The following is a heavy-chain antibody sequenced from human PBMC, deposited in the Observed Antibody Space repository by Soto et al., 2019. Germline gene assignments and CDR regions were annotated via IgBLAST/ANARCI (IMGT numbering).Heavy chain of an antibody. J-gene: IGHJ3*02. V-gene: IGHV3-48*01. CDR2: ISSSSSTI. D-gene: IGHD3-10*01. CDR1: GFTFSSYS. Sequence: GGSLRLSCAASGFTFSSYSMNWVRQAPGKGLEWVSYISSSSSTIYYADSVKGRFTISRDNAKNSLYLQMNSLRAEDTAVYYCARYWVGAVDAFDIWGQGTMVTVSS. CDR3: ARYWVGAVDAFDI.